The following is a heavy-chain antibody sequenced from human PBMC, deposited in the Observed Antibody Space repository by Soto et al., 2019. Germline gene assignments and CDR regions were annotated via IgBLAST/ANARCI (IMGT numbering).Heavy chain of an antibody. D-gene: IGHD2-2*01. J-gene: IGHJ6*02. CDR1: GGSISNNDFY. V-gene: IGHV4-39*01. CDR2: FSYSGTT. Sequence: SETLSLTCTVSGGSISNNDFYWAWIRQPPGKGLQWIGSFSYSGTTYYSPSLKSRVTVSVDTSKNQFSLKVSSVTAADTAIYYCAKPSTRDYYYGMDVWGQGTTVTVSS. CDR3: AKPSTRDYYYGMDV.